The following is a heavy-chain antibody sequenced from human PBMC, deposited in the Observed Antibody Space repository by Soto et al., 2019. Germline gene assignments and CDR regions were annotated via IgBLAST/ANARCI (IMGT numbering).Heavy chain of an antibody. J-gene: IGHJ6*02. Sequence: GGSLRLSCAASGFTFSGSAMHWVRQASGKGLEWVGRIRSKANSYATAYAASVKGRFTISRDDSKNTAYLQMNSLKTEDTAVYYCTSLSWSGYYYYYYGMDVWGQGTTVTVSS. D-gene: IGHD3-3*01. CDR1: GFTFSGSA. V-gene: IGHV3-73*01. CDR3: TSLSWSGYYYYYYGMDV. CDR2: IRSKANSYAT.